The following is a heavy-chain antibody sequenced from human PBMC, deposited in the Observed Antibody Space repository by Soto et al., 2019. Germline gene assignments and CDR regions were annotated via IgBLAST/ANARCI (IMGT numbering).Heavy chain of an antibody. D-gene: IGHD3-9*01. J-gene: IGHJ4*02. CDR3: ARLYYDILSGNPVKLDY. CDR1: GFTFSSYA. Sequence: GGSLRLSCAASGFTFSSYAMSWVRQAPGKGLEWVSAISGSGGSTYYADSVKGRFTISRDNSKNTLYLQMNSLRAEDTAVYYCARLYYDILSGNPVKLDYWGQGTLVTVSS. CDR2: ISGSGGST. V-gene: IGHV3-23*01.